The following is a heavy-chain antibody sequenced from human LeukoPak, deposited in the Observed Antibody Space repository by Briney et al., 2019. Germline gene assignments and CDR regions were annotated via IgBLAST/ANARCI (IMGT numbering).Heavy chain of an antibody. Sequence: GGSLRLSCAASGFTFSSYWMSWVRQAPGKGLEWVSSISSSSSYIYYADSVKGRFTISRDNAKNSLYLQMNSLRAEDTAVYYCAREDIVVVPAAGSFDYWGQGTLVTVSS. CDR2: ISSSSSYI. D-gene: IGHD2-2*01. V-gene: IGHV3-21*01. CDR1: GFTFSSYW. J-gene: IGHJ4*02. CDR3: AREDIVVVPAAGSFDY.